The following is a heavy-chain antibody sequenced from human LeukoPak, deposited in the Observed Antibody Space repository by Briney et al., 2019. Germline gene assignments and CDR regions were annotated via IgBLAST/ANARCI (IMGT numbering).Heavy chain of an antibody. Sequence: GGSLRLSCAASGFTFSSSAMSWVRQAPGKGLEWVSAISNNGGYTYYADSVQGRFTISRDNSKNTVYLQMDSLRPEDTAIYYCARERTREIWSHAFDIWGQGTMLTVSS. CDR2: ISNNGGYT. J-gene: IGHJ3*02. CDR1: GFTFSSSA. CDR3: ARERTREIWSHAFDI. V-gene: IGHV3-23*01. D-gene: IGHD1-7*01.